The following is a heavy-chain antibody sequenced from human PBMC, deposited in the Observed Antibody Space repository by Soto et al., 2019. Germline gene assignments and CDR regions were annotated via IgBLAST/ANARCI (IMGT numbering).Heavy chain of an antibody. D-gene: IGHD3-3*01. CDR2: ISGSGGST. J-gene: IGHJ6*02. CDR3: AKEGEGDFWSGSYGMDV. V-gene: IGHV3-23*01. CDR1: GFTFSSYA. Sequence: GGSLRLSCAASGFTFSSYAMSWVRQAPGKGLEWVSAISGSGGSTYYADSVKGRFTISRDNSKNTLYLQMNSLRAEDTAVYYCAKEGEGDFWSGSYGMDVWGQGTTVTVSS.